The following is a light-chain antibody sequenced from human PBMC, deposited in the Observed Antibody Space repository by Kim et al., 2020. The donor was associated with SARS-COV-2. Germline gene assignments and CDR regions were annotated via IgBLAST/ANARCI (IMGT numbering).Light chain of an antibody. CDR1: QSVASSD. CDR3: LQYASSPT. J-gene: IGKJ4*02. CDR2: GSF. V-gene: IGKV3-20*01. Sequence: IVLTQSPGTLSLFPGDRATLSCRTGQSVASSDLAWYQQKPGQAPRLLIYGSFNRATGIPARFSGSGSGTDFTLTISRLEPEDFAVYYCLQYASSPTFGRGTKVEIK.